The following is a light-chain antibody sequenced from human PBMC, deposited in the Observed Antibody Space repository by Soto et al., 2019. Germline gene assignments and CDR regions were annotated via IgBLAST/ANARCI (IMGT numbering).Light chain of an antibody. CDR2: EVN. V-gene: IGLV2-14*01. Sequence: SVLTQPASVSGSPGQSITISCTGTSSDVGGYNYVSWYQQHPGNAPNLIIFEVNSRPSGISSRFSGSKSGNTASLTISGLQAEDEAEYYCSSYTSRSTLVFGTGTKVT. J-gene: IGLJ1*01. CDR1: SSDVGGYNY. CDR3: SSYTSRSTLV.